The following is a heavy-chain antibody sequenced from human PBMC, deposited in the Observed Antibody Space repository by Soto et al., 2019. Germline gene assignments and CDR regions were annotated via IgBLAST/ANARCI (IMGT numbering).Heavy chain of an antibody. Sequence: VDGGNFSGYGGSWISEKPGKGLEWIGEINHSGSTNYNPSLKSRVTISVDTSKNQFSLKLSSVTAADTAVYYCARARALKPAAGTGFDYCYSGMAVRGQGTTVTGSS. D-gene: IGHD6-13*01. V-gene: IGHV4-34*01. J-gene: IGHJ6*02. CDR3: ARARALKPAAGTGFDYCYSGMAV. CDR1: GGNFSGYG. CDR2: INHSGST.